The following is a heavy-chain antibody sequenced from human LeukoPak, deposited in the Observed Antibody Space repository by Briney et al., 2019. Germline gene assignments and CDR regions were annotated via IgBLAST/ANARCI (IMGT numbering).Heavy chain of an antibody. CDR2: IYASEST. CDR1: GFTFSTYT. Sequence: GGSLRLSCAASGFTFSTYTVTWVRQAPGKGLEWVSAIYASESTYYTDSVKGRFTISRDNSKNTLYLHMNSLRAEDPAIYYCAKNWGGEYRNGPDGFDFWGRGTMVTVSS. J-gene: IGHJ3*01. D-gene: IGHD2-21*01. CDR3: AKNWGGEYRNGPDGFDF. V-gene: IGHV3-23*05.